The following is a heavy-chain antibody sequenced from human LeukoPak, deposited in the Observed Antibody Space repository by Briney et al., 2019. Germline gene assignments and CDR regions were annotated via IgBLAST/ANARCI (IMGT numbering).Heavy chain of an antibody. Sequence: PSETLSLTCTVSGGSISSGDYYWSWIRQPPGKGLEWIGYIYYSGSTYYNPSLKSRVTISVDTSKNQFSLKLSSVTAADTAVYYCAREGGGVGHTIDYWGQGTLVTVSS. CDR1: GGSISSGDYY. V-gene: IGHV4-30-4*01. CDR2: IYYSGST. D-gene: IGHD2-8*02. J-gene: IGHJ4*02. CDR3: AREGGGVGHTIDY.